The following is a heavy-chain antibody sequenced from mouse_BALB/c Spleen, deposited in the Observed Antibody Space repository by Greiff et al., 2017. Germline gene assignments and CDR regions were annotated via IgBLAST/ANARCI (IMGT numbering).Heavy chain of an antibody. CDR2: ISSGGSYT. J-gene: IGHJ4*01. CDR3: ARHGGLPSSYAMDY. Sequence: EVQLVESGGGLVKPGGSLKLSCAASGFTFSSYAMSWVRQTPEKRLEWVATISSGGSYTYYPDSVKGRFTISRDNAKNTLYLQMSSLRSEDTAMYYCARHGGLPSSYAMDYWGQGTSVTVSS. CDR1: GFTFSSYA. D-gene: IGHD2-4*01. V-gene: IGHV5-9-3*01.